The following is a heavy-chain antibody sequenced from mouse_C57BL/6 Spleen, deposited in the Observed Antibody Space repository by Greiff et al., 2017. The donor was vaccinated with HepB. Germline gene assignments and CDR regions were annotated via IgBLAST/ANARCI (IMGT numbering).Heavy chain of an antibody. Sequence: VQLQQSGAELVRPGASVTLSCKASGYTFTDYEMHWVKQTPVHGLEWIGAIDPETGGTAYNQKFKGKARLTEDKSSSKAYMELRSLTSEDSAVYYCTRIENYYGSSPWFAYWGQGTLVTVSA. CDR1: GYTFTDYE. J-gene: IGHJ3*01. D-gene: IGHD1-1*01. V-gene: IGHV1-15*01. CDR2: IDPETGGT. CDR3: TRIENYYGSSPWFAY.